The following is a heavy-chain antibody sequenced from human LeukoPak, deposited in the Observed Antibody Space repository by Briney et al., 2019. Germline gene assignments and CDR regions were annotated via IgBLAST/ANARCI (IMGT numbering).Heavy chain of an antibody. D-gene: IGHD3-3*01. CDR2: IYPRDGST. CDR3: ARDGHELRFLEWLPNMAFDY. V-gene: IGHV1-46*01. J-gene: IGHJ4*02. CDR1: GYTFTSNY. Sequence: ASVKVSCKASGYTFTSNYIHWVRQAPGQGLEWMGMIYPRDGSTSYAQKFQGRVTVTRDTSTSTVYMGLSSLRSEDTAVYYCARDGHELRFLEWLPNMAFDYWGQGTLVTVSS.